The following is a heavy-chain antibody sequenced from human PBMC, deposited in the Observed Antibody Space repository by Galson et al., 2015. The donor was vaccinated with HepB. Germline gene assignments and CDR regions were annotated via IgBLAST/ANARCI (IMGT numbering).Heavy chain of an antibody. CDR2: ISSSSSYI. J-gene: IGHJ4*02. D-gene: IGHD6-19*01. CDR1: GFTFSSYS. Sequence: SLRLSCAASGFTFSSYSMNWVRQAPGKGLEWVSSISSSSSYIYYADSVKGRFTISRDNAKNSLYLQMNSLGAEDTAVYYCARDLYSSGWTPYYFDYWGQGTLVTVSS. CDR3: ARDLYSSGWTPYYFDY. V-gene: IGHV3-21*01.